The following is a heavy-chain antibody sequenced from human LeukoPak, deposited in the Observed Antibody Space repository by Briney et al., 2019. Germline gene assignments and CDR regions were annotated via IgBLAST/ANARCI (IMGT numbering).Heavy chain of an antibody. J-gene: IGHJ4*02. CDR3: ARDLAVDYYDSSGPAVSDY. V-gene: IGHV1-8*01. Sequence: ASVKVSCKASGYTFTSYDINWVRQAAGQGLEWMGWMNPNSGNTGYAQKLQGRVTMTTDTSTSTAYMELRSLRSDDTAVYYCARDLAVDYYDSSGPAVSDYWGQGTLVTVSS. CDR2: MNPNSGNT. CDR1: GYTFTSYD. D-gene: IGHD3-22*01.